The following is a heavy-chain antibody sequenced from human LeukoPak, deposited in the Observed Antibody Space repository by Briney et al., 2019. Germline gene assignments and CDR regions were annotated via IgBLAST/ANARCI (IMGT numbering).Heavy chain of an antibody. CDR2: IYYSGST. CDR3: ARPAGGLRYFDWLSYYYMDV. D-gene: IGHD3-9*01. J-gene: IGHJ6*03. Sequence: SETLSLTCTVSGGSISSSSYYWGWIRQPPGKGLEWIGSIYYSGSTYYNPSLKSRFTISVDTSKNQFSLKLSSVTAAGTAVYYCARPAGGLRYFDWLSYYYMDVWGKGTTVTVTS. V-gene: IGHV4-39*01. CDR1: GGSISSSSYY.